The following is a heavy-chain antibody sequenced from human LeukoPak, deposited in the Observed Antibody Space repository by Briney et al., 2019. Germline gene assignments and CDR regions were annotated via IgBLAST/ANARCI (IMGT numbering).Heavy chain of an antibody. Sequence: PSETLSLTCAVYGGSFSGYYRSWIRQPPGKGLEWIGEINHSGSTNYNPSLKSRVTISVDTSKNQFSLKLSSVTAADTAVYYCARVPYCGGDCYSPHFDYWGQGTLVTVSS. CDR1: GGSFSGYY. D-gene: IGHD2-21*02. CDR3: ARVPYCGGDCYSPHFDY. V-gene: IGHV4-34*01. CDR2: INHSGST. J-gene: IGHJ4*02.